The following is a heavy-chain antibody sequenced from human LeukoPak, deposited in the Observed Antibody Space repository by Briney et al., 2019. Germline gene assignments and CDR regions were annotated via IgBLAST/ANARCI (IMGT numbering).Heavy chain of an antibody. CDR1: GFTFSSYS. CDR3: ARDTYYDILTGYGRDY. CDR2: ISSSSSYI. D-gene: IGHD3-9*01. V-gene: IGHV3-21*01. Sequence: GGSLRLSCAASGFTFSSYSMNWVRQAPGKGLEWVSSISSSSSYIYYADSVKGRFTISRDNAKNSLYLQMNSLRAEDTAVYYCARDTYYDILTGYGRDYWGQGTLVTVSS. J-gene: IGHJ4*02.